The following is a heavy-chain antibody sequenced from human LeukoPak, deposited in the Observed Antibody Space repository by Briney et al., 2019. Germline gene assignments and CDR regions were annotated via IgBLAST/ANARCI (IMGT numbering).Heavy chain of an antibody. D-gene: IGHD6-19*01. Sequence: AGGSLRLSCAASGFTFDDYAMHWVRQAPGKGLEWVSGISWNSGSIGYADSVKGRFTISRDNAKNSLYLQMNSLRAEDTAVYYCAKGESGWPYYFDYWGQGTLVTVSS. J-gene: IGHJ4*02. CDR2: ISWNSGSI. CDR3: AKGESGWPYYFDY. V-gene: IGHV3-9*01. CDR1: GFTFDDYA.